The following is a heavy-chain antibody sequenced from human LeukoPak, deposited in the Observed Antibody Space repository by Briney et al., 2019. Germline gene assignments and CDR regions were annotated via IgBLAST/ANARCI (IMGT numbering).Heavy chain of an antibody. V-gene: IGHV4-39*01. CDR3: ARRAYSSGRIDC. Sequence: PAGTLSLTCTVSGGSVSSSSYYWGWIRQPPGKGLEWIGSIYYSGSTKYNPSLKSRVIISVDTSKNQFSLKLTSVTAADTAVYYCARRAYSSGRIDCWGQGTLVTVS. CDR2: IYYSGST. J-gene: IGHJ4*02. CDR1: GGSVSSSSYY. D-gene: IGHD6-19*01.